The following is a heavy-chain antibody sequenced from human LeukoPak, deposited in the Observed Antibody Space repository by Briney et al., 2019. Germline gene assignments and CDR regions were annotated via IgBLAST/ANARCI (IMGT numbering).Heavy chain of an antibody. CDR3: AGDRYSYGYWSDI. Sequence: ASVKVSCKASGYTFSIYGISWMRQAPGQGLEWMGWISDYNGNTIYVQKFQGRVTMTTDTSTSTAYMELRSLRSDDTAVYYCAGDRYSYGYWSDIWGQGTMVTVSS. CDR2: ISDYNGNT. D-gene: IGHD5-18*01. J-gene: IGHJ3*02. CDR1: GYTFSIYG. V-gene: IGHV1-18*01.